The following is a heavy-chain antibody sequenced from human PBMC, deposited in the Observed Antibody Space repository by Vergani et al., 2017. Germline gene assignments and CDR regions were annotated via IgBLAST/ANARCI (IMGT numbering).Heavy chain of an antibody. V-gene: IGHV4-39*01. CDR1: GASIDRSKNY. J-gene: IGHJ5*01. CDR2: VIYSGNT. Sequence: QLQLQESGPGLVKPSETLSLTCSVSGASIDRSKNYWGWIRQPPGKGLEWIGSVIYSGNTNYDPSLKSRVTISIDTSKNQFSLKLNSVTAADTAVYYCARRTYYDFRFDFWGQGILDTVSS. CDR3: ARRTYYDFRFDF. D-gene: IGHD3-3*01.